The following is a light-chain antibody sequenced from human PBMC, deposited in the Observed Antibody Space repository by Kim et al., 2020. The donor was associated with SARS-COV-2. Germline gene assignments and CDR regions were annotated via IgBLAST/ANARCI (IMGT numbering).Light chain of an antibody. J-gene: IGKJ1*01. V-gene: IGKV1-5*03. CDR2: KAS. Sequence: DIQMTQSPSTLSAFVGDRVTITCRASQSIANWLAWYQQKPGEAPKFLIQKASNLESGVPSRFSGSGSGTEFTLTISSLQPDDFATYYCPQYKNYPWTFGQGTKVDIK. CDR3: PQYKNYPWT. CDR1: QSIANW.